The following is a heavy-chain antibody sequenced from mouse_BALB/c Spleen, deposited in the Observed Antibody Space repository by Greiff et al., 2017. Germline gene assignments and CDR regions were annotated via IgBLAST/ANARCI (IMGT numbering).Heavy chain of an antibody. V-gene: IGHV5-4*02. CDR3: ARDGGNDRYERGYYYAMDY. D-gene: IGHD2-14*01. Sequence: EVQLQESGGGLVKPGGSLKLSCAASGFTFSDYYMYWVRQTPEKRLEWVATISDGGSYTYYPDSVKGRFTISRDNAKNNLYLQMSSLKSEDTAMYYCARDGGNDRYERGYYYAMDYWGQGTSVTVSS. J-gene: IGHJ4*01. CDR1: GFTFSDYY. CDR2: ISDGGSYT.